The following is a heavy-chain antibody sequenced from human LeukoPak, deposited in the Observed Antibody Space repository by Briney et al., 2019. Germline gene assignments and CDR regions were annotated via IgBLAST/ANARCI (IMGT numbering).Heavy chain of an antibody. V-gene: IGHV1-18*01. CDR1: GYTFTSYG. J-gene: IGHJ4*02. Sequence: GASVKVSCKASGYTFTSYGISWVRQAPGQGLEWMGWISAYNGNTNYAQKLQGRVTMTTDTSTSTAYMELRSLRSDDTAVYYRARDHSVVWFGEPAYFDYWGQGTLVTVSS. CDR3: ARDHSVVWFGEPAYFDY. D-gene: IGHD3-10*01. CDR2: ISAYNGNT.